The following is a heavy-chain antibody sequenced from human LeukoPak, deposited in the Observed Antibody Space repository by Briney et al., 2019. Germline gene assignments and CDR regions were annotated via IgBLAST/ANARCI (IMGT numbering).Heavy chain of an antibody. CDR3: ATKRESGDVYYFDY. CDR2: IYSGGST. V-gene: IGHV3-66*01. D-gene: IGHD1-26*01. J-gene: IGHJ4*02. Sequence: PGGSLRLSCAASGFTVSTNYMNWVRQAPGKGLEWVSVIYSGGSTYYADSVKGRFTISRDNSKITLYLQMNSLRGEDTAVYYCATKRESGDVYYFDYWGQGTLVTVSS. CDR1: GFTVSTNY.